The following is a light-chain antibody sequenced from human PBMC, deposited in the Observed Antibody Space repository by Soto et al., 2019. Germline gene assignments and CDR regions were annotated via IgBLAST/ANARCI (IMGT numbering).Light chain of an antibody. Sequence: DIQMTQSPSSVSASVGDRVTITCRASQDISRWLAWYQQKPGTAPNLLIYAASSLQSGVPSRFSGSGSGTDFTLTISSLQPEDFATYYCQQANSFPLTFGGGTKVEIK. J-gene: IGKJ4*01. V-gene: IGKV1-12*01. CDR3: QQANSFPLT. CDR1: QDISRW. CDR2: AAS.